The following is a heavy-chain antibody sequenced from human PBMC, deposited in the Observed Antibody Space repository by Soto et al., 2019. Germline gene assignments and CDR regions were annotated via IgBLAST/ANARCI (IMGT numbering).Heavy chain of an antibody. CDR3: ARGIDCSGGSSFAPRSEYFEH. Sequence: PSETLSLTCTVSGGSISSGGYYWSWIRQHPGKGLEWIGYIYYSGSTYYNPSLKSRVTISVDTSKNQFSLKLSSVTAADTAVYYCARGIDCSGGSSFAPRSEYFEHWGQGTPVTVSS. CDR1: GGSISSGGYY. CDR2: IYYSGST. V-gene: IGHV4-31*02. J-gene: IGHJ1*01. D-gene: IGHD2-15*01.